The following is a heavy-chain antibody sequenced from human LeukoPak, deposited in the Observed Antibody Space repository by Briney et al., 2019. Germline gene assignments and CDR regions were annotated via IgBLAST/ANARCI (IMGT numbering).Heavy chain of an antibody. CDR2: IYYSGST. V-gene: IGHV4-59*08. Sequence: SETLSLTCTVSGGSISSYYWSWIRQPPGKGLEWIGYIYYSGSTNYNPSLKGRVTISVDTSKNQFSLKLSSVTAADTAVYYCARLNGDYDILPSLNWFDPWGQGTLVTVSS. J-gene: IGHJ5*02. D-gene: IGHD3-9*01. CDR1: GGSISSYY. CDR3: ARLNGDYDILPSLNWFDP.